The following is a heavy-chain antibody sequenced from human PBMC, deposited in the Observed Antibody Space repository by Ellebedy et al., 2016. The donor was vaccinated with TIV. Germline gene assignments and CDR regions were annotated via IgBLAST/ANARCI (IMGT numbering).Heavy chain of an antibody. Sequence: GESLKISCKVSGYSFTSYWIAWVRQMPGKGLEWMGIIYPGDSETRYSPSFQGQVTFSADKSTSTAYLQWSSLKASDTAMYYCARILIPGAVADYWGQGTLVTVSS. J-gene: IGHJ4*02. V-gene: IGHV5-51*01. CDR1: GYSFTSYW. CDR2: IYPGDSET. CDR3: ARILIPGAVADY. D-gene: IGHD2-8*01.